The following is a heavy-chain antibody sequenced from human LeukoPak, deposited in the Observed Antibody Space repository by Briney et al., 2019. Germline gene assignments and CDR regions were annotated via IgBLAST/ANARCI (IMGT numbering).Heavy chain of an antibody. CDR3: ARDPRGYSGYDQPN. CDR1: GGSISSGGYY. Sequence: SETLSLTCTVSGGSISSGGYYWSWIRQHPGKGLEWIGYIYYSGSTYYNPSLKSRVTISVDTSKNQFSLKLSSVTAADTAVYYCARDPRGYSGYDQPNWGQGTLVTVSS. J-gene: IGHJ4*02. CDR2: IYYSGST. V-gene: IGHV4-31*03. D-gene: IGHD5-12*01.